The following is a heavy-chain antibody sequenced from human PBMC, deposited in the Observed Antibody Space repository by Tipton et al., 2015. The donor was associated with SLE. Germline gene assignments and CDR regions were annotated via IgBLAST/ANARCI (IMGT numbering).Heavy chain of an antibody. D-gene: IGHD1-26*01. CDR2: IYTRGST. J-gene: IGHJ6*03. V-gene: IGHV4-61*02. CDR1: GGSISTSSYY. Sequence: TLSLTCTVSGGSISTSSYYWSWIRQPAGKGLEWIGRIYTRGSTNYNPSLESRVTISVDTSKNEFSLKLSSVTAADTAVYYCARDELAYYYYYMDVWGKGTTVTVSS. CDR3: ARDELAYYYYYMDV.